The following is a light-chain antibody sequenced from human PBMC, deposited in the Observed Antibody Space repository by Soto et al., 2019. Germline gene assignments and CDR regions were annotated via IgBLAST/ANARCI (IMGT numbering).Light chain of an antibody. CDR3: QQYNSFIWT. J-gene: IGKJ1*01. Sequence: DIQMTQPPSTLSASVGDRVTIICRASQTISSWLVWYQQKGGQAPKLLISKASILDSGVPSRFSGSGSGTEFNLTISSLQPEDFATYYCQQYNSFIWTFGQGTKVDIK. CDR1: QTISSW. V-gene: IGKV1-5*03. CDR2: KAS.